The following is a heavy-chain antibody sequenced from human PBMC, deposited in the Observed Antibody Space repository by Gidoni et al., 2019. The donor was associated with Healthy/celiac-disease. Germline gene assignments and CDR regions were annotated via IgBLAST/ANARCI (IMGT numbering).Heavy chain of an antibody. J-gene: IGHJ2*01. CDR2: IYYSGST. CDR1: GGSISSSRYY. Sequence: QLQLQESGPGLVKPSETLSLTCTVSGGSISSSRYYWGWIRQPPGKGLEWLGSIYYSGSTYYNPSLKRRVTISVDTSKNQFSLKLSSVTAADTAVYYCARDPVIRQQLIWYFDLWGRGTLVTVSS. V-gene: IGHV4-39*07. D-gene: IGHD6-13*01. CDR3: ARDPVIRQQLIWYFDL.